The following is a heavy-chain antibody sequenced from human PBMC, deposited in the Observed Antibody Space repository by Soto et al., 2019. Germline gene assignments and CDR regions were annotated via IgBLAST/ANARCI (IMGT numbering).Heavy chain of an antibody. V-gene: IGHV4-34*01. CDR3: ARVVNCKGIHDTPSRRCYGMDV. D-gene: IGHD6-13*01. Sequence: QVQLQQWGAGLLKPSETLSLTCAVYGGSFSGYYWSWIRQPPGKGLEWIGEINHSGSTNYNPSLNSRVTISVDTSKNQFSLKLSSVTAADTAVYYCARVVNCKGIHDTPSRRCYGMDVWGQGTTVTVSS. CDR2: INHSGST. J-gene: IGHJ6*02. CDR1: GGSFSGYY.